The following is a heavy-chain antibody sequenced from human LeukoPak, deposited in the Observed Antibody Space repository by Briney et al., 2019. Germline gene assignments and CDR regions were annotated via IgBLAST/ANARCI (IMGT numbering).Heavy chain of an antibody. CDR1: GFSFSDYS. CDR3: ARDLSDDYSLDY. V-gene: IGHV3-21*01. J-gene: IGHJ4*02. CDR2: ITISSSII. Sequence: GGSLRLSCAASGFSFSDYSMNWVRQAPGKGLEWVSSITISSSIIYYADSEKGRFTISRDNAKNSLFLQMNSLRAEDTAVYFCARDLSDDYSLDYWGQGILVSVSS. D-gene: IGHD3-16*01.